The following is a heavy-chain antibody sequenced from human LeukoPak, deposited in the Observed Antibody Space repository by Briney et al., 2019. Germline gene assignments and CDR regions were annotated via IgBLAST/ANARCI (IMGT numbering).Heavy chain of an antibody. D-gene: IGHD3-10*01. CDR2: INQDGSEE. V-gene: IGHV3-7*01. J-gene: IGHJ4*02. CDR1: GFTFSSYW. CDR3: ARVAKYYYGSETYYFFEH. Sequence: GGSLRLSCAASGFTFSSYWMSWVRQAPGKGLEWVANINQDGSEEYFVDSVKGRFTISRDNAKNSLYLQMNSLRVEDTAVYYCARVAKYYYGSETYYFFEHWGQGTPVTASS.